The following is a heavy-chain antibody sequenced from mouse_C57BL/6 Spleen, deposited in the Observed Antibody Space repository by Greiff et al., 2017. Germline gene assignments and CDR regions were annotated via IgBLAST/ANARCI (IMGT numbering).Heavy chain of an antibody. Sequence: VQLQQSGTVLARPGASVKMSCKTSGYTFTSYWMHWVKQRPGQGLEWIGAIYPGNSDTSYNQKFKGKAKLTAVTSASTAYMELSSLTSEDSAVYYCAREGYYGSSSPMDYWGQGTSVTVSS. D-gene: IGHD1-1*01. CDR3: AREGYYGSSSPMDY. V-gene: IGHV1-5*01. CDR1: GYTFTSYW. J-gene: IGHJ4*01. CDR2: IYPGNSDT.